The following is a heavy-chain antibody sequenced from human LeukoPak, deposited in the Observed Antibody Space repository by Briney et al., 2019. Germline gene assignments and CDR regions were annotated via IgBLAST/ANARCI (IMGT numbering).Heavy chain of an antibody. D-gene: IGHD1-26*01. V-gene: IGHV1-18*01. CDR1: GYTFTSYG. CDR3: ARELRSGSYSEFDY. J-gene: IGHJ4*02. CDR2: ISAYNGNT. Sequence: ASVKVSCKASGYTFTSYGISWVRQAPGQGLEWMGWISAYNGNTNYAQKLQGRVTMTTDTSTSTAYMELRSLGSDDTAVYYCARELRSGSYSEFDYWGQGTLVTVSS.